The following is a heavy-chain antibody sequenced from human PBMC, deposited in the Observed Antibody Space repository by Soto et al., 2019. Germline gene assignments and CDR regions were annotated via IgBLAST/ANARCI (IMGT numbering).Heavy chain of an antibody. Sequence: QVQLQESGPGLVKPSGTLSLTCSVSGGSISSHHWWTWVRQSPGQGLVWIGEIFHGGTTNYTPSLKSRFTISIDKSKNECSLNLSSVTAADMAVYYCARCAYGSYTFGLDVWGQGTTVTVSS. V-gene: IGHV4-4*02. CDR1: GGSISSHHW. D-gene: IGHD3-10*01. CDR2: IFHGGTT. CDR3: ARCAYGSYTFGLDV. J-gene: IGHJ6*02.